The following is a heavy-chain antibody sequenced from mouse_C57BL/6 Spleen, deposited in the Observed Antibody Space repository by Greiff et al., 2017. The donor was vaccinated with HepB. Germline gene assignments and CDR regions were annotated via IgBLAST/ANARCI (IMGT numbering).Heavy chain of an antibody. D-gene: IGHD2-3*01. CDR2: IYPGSGST. CDR1: GYTFTSYW. V-gene: IGHV1-55*01. Sequence: QVQLQQPGAELVKPGASVKMSCKASGYTFTSYWLTWVKQRPGQGLEWIGDIYPGSGSTNYNEKFKSKATLTVDTSSSTAYMQLSSLTSEDSAVYYCARGDGYYRYFDVWGTGTTVTVSS. CDR3: ARGDGYYRYFDV. J-gene: IGHJ1*03.